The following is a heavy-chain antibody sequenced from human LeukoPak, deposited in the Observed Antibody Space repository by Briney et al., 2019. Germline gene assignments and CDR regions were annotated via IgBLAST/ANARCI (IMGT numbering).Heavy chain of an antibody. V-gene: IGHV1-69*13. CDR3: AVTIFGVVRWFDP. CDR2: IIPIFGTA. J-gene: IGHJ5*02. CDR1: GGTFSSYA. Sequence: GASVKVSCEASGGTFSSYAISWVRQAPGQGLEWMGGIIPIFGTANYAQEFRGRVTITVDESTSTAYMELSSLRSEDTAVYYCAVTIFGVVRWFDPWGQGTLVTVSS. D-gene: IGHD3-3*01.